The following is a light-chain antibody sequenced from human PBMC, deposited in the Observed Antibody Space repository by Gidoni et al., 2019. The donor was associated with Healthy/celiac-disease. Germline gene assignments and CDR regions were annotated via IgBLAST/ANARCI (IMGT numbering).Light chain of an antibody. CDR1: QGISNY. J-gene: IGKJ3*01. V-gene: IGKV1-27*01. CDR2: AAS. CDR3: QKYNSAPQALFT. Sequence: DIQMTQSPSSLSASVGDRVTITCRASQGISNYLAWYQQKPGKVPKLLIYAASTLQSGVPSRFSGSGSGTDFTLTISSLQPEDVATYYCQKYNSAPQALFTFXPXTKVDIK.